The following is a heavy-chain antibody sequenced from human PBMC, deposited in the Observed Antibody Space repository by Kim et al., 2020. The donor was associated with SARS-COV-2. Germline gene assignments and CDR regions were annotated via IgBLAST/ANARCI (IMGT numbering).Heavy chain of an antibody. CDR1: GGSISSSSYY. CDR2: IYYSGST. Sequence: SETLSLTCTVSGGSISSSSYYWGWIRQPPGKGLEWIGSIYYSGSTYYNPSLKSRVTISVDTSKNQFSLKLSSVTAADTAVYYCASARSRYFDWLLPTKDAFDIWGQGTMVTVSS. D-gene: IGHD3-9*01. V-gene: IGHV4-39*01. CDR3: ASARSRYFDWLLPTKDAFDI. J-gene: IGHJ3*02.